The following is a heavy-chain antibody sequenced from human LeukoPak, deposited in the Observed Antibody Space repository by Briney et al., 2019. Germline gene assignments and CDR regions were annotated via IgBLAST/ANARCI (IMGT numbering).Heavy chain of an antibody. CDR2: INPNSGDT. J-gene: IGHJ4*02. CDR3: ARGSCTSTSCYSKGIDY. Sequence: ASVKVCCKASGYTFTGYYMHWVRQAPGQGLEWMGWINPNSGDTNYAQKFQGRVTMTRDTSISTAYMELSRLRSDDTAVYYCARGSCTSTSCYSKGIDYWGQGTLVTVSS. V-gene: IGHV1-2*02. D-gene: IGHD2-2*01. CDR1: GYTFTGYY.